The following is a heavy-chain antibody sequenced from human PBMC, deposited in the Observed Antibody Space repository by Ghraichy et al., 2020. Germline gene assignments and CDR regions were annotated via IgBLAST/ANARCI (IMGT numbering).Heavy chain of an antibody. CDR3: ARVESGSFFNFDY. J-gene: IGHJ4*02. V-gene: IGHV4-59*01. CDR2: IYYSGST. Sequence: SETLSLTCTVSGGSISSYYWSWIRQPPGKGLEWIGYIYYSGSTNYNPSLKSRVTISVDTSQNQFSLKLSSVTAADTAVYYCARVESGSFFNFDYWGQGTLVTVSS. CDR1: GGSISSYY. D-gene: IGHD1-26*01.